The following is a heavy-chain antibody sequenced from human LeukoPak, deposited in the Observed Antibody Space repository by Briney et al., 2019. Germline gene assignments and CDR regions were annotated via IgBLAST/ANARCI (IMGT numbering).Heavy chain of an antibody. CDR3: ARDKGQWLLPTGNHYYYYGMDV. V-gene: IGHV3-48*01. CDR1: GFTFNVYS. CDR2: ISGTGSTT. Sequence: PGGSLRLSCAASGFTFNVYSMNWVRQAPGKGLEWVSYISGTGSTTYYADSVKGRFTISRDNSKNTLYLQMNSLRAEDTAVYYCARDKGQWLLPTGNHYYYYGMDVWGQGTTVTVSS. J-gene: IGHJ6*02. D-gene: IGHD3-22*01.